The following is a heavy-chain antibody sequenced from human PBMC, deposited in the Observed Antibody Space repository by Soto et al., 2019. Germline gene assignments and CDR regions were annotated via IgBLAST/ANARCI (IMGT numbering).Heavy chain of an antibody. CDR2: IIPILGIA. CDR3: ARDLIRGVIMEG. J-gene: IGHJ4*02. D-gene: IGHD3-10*01. V-gene: IGHV1-69*04. CDR1: GGTFSSYT. Sequence: GASVKVSCKASGGTFSSYTISWVRQAPGQGLEWMGRIIPILGIANYAQKFQGRVTITADKSTSTAYMELSSLRSEDTAVYYCARDLIRGVIMEGWGQGTLVTVSS.